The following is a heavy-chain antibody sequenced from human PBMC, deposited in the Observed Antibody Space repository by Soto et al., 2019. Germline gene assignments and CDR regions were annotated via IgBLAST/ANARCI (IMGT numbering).Heavy chain of an antibody. J-gene: IGHJ6*02. D-gene: IGHD2-15*01. CDR1: GGTFGNSA. V-gene: IGHV1-69*12. CDR3: ARDKDRQQLGGNYYYGIDV. CDR2: IIPIFSTP. Sequence: QVQLVQSGAEVKKPGSSVTVSCKASGGTFGNSAISWVRQAPGQGLEWMGGIIPIFSTPDYAQKFQGRVTITADESKTTAYMELTSLKSEDTAVYYCARDKDRQQLGGNYYYGIDVWGQGTTVTVSS.